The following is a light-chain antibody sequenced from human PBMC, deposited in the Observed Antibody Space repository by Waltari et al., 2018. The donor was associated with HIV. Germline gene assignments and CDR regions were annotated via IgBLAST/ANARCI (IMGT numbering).Light chain of an antibody. Sequence: QSALTQPATVSGSPGQSITISCTGTSSDVGRDTLVSWYQQHPGQAPKLLIYEVSKRPSGVSNRFSGSKSGNTASLTISGLQAEDEADYYCCSYAGSSTFWVFGGGTKLTVL. CDR3: CSYAGSSTFWV. J-gene: IGLJ3*02. V-gene: IGLV2-23*02. CDR1: SSDVGRDTL. CDR2: EVS.